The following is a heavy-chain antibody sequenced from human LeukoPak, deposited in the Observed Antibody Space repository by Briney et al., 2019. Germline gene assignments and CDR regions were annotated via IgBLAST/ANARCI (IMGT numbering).Heavy chain of an antibody. V-gene: IGHV4-59*01. CDR1: GGSISSYY. CDR2: IYYSGST. D-gene: IGHD3-22*01. CDR3: ARGRLGTSRVAMIVA. Sequence: SETLSLTCTVSGGSISSYYWSWIRQPPGKGLEWIGYIYYSGSTNYNPSLKSRVTISVDTSKNQFSLKLSSVTAADTAVYYCARGRLGTSRVAMIVAWGQGTLVTVSS. J-gene: IGHJ4*02.